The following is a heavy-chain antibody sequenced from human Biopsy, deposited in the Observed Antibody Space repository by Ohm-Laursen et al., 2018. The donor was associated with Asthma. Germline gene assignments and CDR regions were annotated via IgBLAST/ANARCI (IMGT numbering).Heavy chain of an antibody. V-gene: IGHV4-39*01. CDR3: ARHWDWGSFFDY. D-gene: IGHD7-27*01. CDR1: GGSMSSSSYY. CDR2: ISYTGSA. Sequence: GTLSLTCAVSGGSMSSSSYYWGWIRQPPGKGLEWMGSISYTGSAYHNTSLKSRVTISVDTSKNYFSLKLSSVTAADTAVYYCARHWDWGSFFDYWGQGTPVTVSS. J-gene: IGHJ4*02.